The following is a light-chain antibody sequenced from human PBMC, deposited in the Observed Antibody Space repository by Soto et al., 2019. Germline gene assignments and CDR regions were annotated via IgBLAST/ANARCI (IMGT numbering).Light chain of an antibody. J-gene: IGKJ1*01. Sequence: EMAMTQSPATLSVSPGERATLSCRASQNIISNLAWYQQKPGQAPRLLIYGASNRATGIPDRFRGSGSGTDFTLTISRLEPEDFAVYYCQQYGSSPRTFGQGTKVDIK. V-gene: IGKV3-20*01. CDR1: QNIISN. CDR3: QQYGSSPRT. CDR2: GAS.